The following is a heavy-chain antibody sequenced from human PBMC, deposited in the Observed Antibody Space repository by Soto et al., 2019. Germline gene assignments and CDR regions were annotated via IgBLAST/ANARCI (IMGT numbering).Heavy chain of an antibody. D-gene: IGHD2-2*01. CDR3: AREGVRGYQLLLTYYYDGRDG. Sequence: QVQLVQSGAEVKKPGASVKVSCKASGYTFTSYGISWVRQAPGQGLEWMGWISAYNGNTNYAQKLQGRVTMTTDTSTSTACMELRSLRSDDTAVYYGAREGVRGYQLLLTYYYDGRDGWGQGTTVTVSS. V-gene: IGHV1-18*01. CDR2: ISAYNGNT. CDR1: GYTFTSYG. J-gene: IGHJ6*02.